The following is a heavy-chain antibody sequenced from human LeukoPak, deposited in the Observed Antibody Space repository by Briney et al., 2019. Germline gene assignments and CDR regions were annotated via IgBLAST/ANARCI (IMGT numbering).Heavy chain of an antibody. J-gene: IGHJ3*02. CDR2: IDPSDSYT. D-gene: IGHD6-13*01. Sequence: GKSLKISCKGSGYSFTSYWISWVRQMPGKGLEWMGRIDPSDSYTNYSPSFQGHVTISADKSISTAYLQWSSLKASDTAMYYCASLAGVYSSSWYSAFDIWGQGTMVTVSS. CDR3: ASLAGVYSSSWYSAFDI. CDR1: GYSFTSYW. V-gene: IGHV5-10-1*01.